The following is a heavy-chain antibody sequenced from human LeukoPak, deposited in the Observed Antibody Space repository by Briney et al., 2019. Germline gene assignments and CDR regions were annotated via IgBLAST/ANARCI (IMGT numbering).Heavy chain of an antibody. CDR1: GFTVSSNY. J-gene: IGHJ4*02. D-gene: IGHD6-19*01. Sequence: GGSLRLSCAASGFTVSSNYMSWVRQAPGKGLEWVSVIYSGGRTYYADSVKGRFTISRDNSKNTLFLQMNSLRGEDTAMYYCARVQGGGYRTADYWGQGTLVTVSS. V-gene: IGHV3-53*05. CDR2: IYSGGRT. CDR3: ARVQGGGYRTADY.